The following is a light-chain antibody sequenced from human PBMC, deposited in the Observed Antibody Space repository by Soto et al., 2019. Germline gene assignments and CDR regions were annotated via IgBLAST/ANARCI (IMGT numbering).Light chain of an antibody. Sequence: EIVLTQSPGSRSLSPGERATLSCIASQTLSNSFIAWYQQKPGQAPRLLIYDTSSRATGVPDRYSASGSGTDFTLTISRLEPEDFAVFFCQQYGTSEIIFGQGTRLEIK. CDR3: QQYGTSEII. CDR2: DTS. J-gene: IGKJ5*01. CDR1: QTLSNSF. V-gene: IGKV3-20*01.